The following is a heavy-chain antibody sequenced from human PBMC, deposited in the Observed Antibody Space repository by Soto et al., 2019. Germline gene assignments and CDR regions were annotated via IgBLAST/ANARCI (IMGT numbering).Heavy chain of an antibody. D-gene: IGHD3-10*01. Sequence: QVQLQESGPGLVKPSETLSLTCTVSGGSISSYYWSWIRQPPGKGLEWIGYIYYSGSTNYNPSLKSRVTISVDTSKNQCSQKLSSVTAADTAVYYCAGLLWSRGDWFDPWGQGTLVTVSS. CDR3: AGLLWSRGDWFDP. CDR2: IYYSGST. CDR1: GGSISSYY. V-gene: IGHV4-59*08. J-gene: IGHJ5*02.